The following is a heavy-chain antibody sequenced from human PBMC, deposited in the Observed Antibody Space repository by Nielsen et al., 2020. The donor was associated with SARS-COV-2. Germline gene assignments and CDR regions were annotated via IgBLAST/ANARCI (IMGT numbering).Heavy chain of an antibody. CDR1: GGSISSSNW. CDR2: IYHSGST. J-gene: IGHJ6*02. V-gene: IGHV4-4*02. CDR3: ARDLYEEDFIAAAGTGGSPTPGYGMDV. D-gene: IGHD6-13*01. Sequence: SETLSLTCAVSGGSISSSNWWSWVRQPPGKGLEWIGEIYHSGSTNYNPSLKSRVTISVDKSKNQFSLKLSSVTAADTAVYYCARDLYEEDFIAAAGTGGSPTPGYGMDVWGQGTTVTVSS.